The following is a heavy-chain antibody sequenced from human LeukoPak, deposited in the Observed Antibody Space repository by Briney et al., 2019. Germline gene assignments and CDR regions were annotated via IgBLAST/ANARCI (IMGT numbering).Heavy chain of an antibody. CDR3: ARVDDYGSGSYYRYFDY. CDR1: GFTFDDYG. D-gene: IGHD3-10*01. CDR2: INWNGGST. Sequence: GGSLRPSCAASGFTFDDYGMSWVRQAPGKGLEWVSGINWNGGSTGYADSVKGRFTISRDNAKNSLYLQMNSLRAEDTALYYCARVDDYGSGSYYRYFDYWGQGTLVTVSS. V-gene: IGHV3-20*04. J-gene: IGHJ4*02.